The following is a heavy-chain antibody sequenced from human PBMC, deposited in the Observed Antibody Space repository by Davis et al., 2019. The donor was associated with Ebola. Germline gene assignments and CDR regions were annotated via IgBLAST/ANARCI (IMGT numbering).Heavy chain of an antibody. V-gene: IGHV3-30*18. J-gene: IGHJ4*02. CDR2: ISYDGSNK. CDR3: AKDRTITMVRGVIPRGGFDY. D-gene: IGHD3-10*01. Sequence: PGGSLRLSCAASGFTFSSYGMHWVRQAPGKGLEWVAVISYDGSNKYYADSVKGRFTISRDNSKNTLYLQMNSLRAEDTAVYYCAKDRTITMVRGVIPRGGFDYWGQGTLVTVSS. CDR1: GFTFSSYG.